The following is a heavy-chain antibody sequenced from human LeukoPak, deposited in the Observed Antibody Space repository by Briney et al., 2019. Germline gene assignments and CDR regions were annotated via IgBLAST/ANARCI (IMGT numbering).Heavy chain of an antibody. CDR3: ARGCSANDSSGYSFDY. Sequence: PSETLSLTCAVYGGSFSGYYWSWIRQPPGKGLEWMGEINHSGSTNYNPSLKSRVTISVDTSKNQFSLKLSSVTAADTAVYYCARGCSANDSSGYSFDYWGQGTLVTVSS. V-gene: IGHV4-34*01. J-gene: IGHJ4*02. CDR1: GGSFSGYY. CDR2: INHSGST. D-gene: IGHD3-22*01.